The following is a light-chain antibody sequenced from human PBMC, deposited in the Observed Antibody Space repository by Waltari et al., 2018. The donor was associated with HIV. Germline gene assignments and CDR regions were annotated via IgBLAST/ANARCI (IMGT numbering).Light chain of an antibody. CDR3: QVWDSSRDHPVV. CDR2: YDS. CDR1: NIGSKS. J-gene: IGLJ2*01. V-gene: IGLV3-21*04. Sequence: SYVLTQPPSVSVAPGKTARFTCGGTNIGSKSVHWYQQKPGHAPILVIYYDSDRPSGIPERFSGSNSGNTATLTISRVEAGDEADYYCQVWDSSRDHPVVFGGGTKLTVL.